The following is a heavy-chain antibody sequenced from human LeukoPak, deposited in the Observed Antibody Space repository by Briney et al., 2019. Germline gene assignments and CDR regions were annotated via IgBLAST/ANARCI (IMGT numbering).Heavy chain of an antibody. CDR2: ISGSGGST. J-gene: IGHJ5*02. V-gene: IGHV3-23*01. Sequence: PGGSLRLSWAASGFTFSSYAMSWVRQAPGKGLEWVSAISGSGGSTYYADSVKGRFTISRDNSKNTLYLQMNSLRAEDTAVYYCAKLGLTVRGRAPNWFDPWGQGTLVTVSS. CDR3: AKLGLTVRGRAPNWFDP. CDR1: GFTFSSYA. D-gene: IGHD3-10*01.